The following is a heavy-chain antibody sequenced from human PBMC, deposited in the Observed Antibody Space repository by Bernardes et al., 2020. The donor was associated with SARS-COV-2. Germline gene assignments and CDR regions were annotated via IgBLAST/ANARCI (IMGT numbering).Heavy chain of an antibody. D-gene: IGHD3-22*01. CDR3: VRQIGYYYESTNYYALTNWFDP. CDR2: SYYSGVT. Sequence: AESLSLTCTGSGGSISDNRYYWAWHGQPLGKGLEWIRNSYYSGVTYYNPSLKSLLTISGDTSNNQFSLKQSSVTAADTAVYFGVRQIGYYYESTNYYALTNWFDPWGQGTLITISS. J-gene: IGHJ5*02. V-gene: IGHV4-39*01. CDR1: GGSISDNRYY.